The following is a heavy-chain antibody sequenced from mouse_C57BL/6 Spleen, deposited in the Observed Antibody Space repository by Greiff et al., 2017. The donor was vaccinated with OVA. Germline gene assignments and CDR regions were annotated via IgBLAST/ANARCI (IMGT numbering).Heavy chain of an antibody. CDR3: ARSLTGTFAY. Sequence: VQLQQSGGGLVKPGGSLKLSCAASGFTFSSYAMSWVRQTPEKRLEWVATISDGGSYTYYPDNVKGRFTISRDNAKNNLYLQMSHLKSEDTAMYYCARSLTGTFAYWGQGTLVTVSA. J-gene: IGHJ3*01. V-gene: IGHV5-4*01. CDR2: ISDGGSYT. D-gene: IGHD4-1*01. CDR1: GFTFSSYA.